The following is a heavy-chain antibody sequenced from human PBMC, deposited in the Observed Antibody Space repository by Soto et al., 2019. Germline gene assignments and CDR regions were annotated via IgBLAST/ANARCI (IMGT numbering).Heavy chain of an antibody. D-gene: IGHD6-19*01. CDR3: ARGVAGSGFDL. J-gene: IGHJ4*02. CDR1: GDSVSSNTAA. Sequence: SQTLSLTCAISGDSVSSNTAAWNWIRSSPSRDLEWLGRTYYRSNWRHDYAVSVKSRITVNPDTSKNHFSLQLNSVTPDDTAVHYCARGVAGSGFDLWGQGTLVTVSS. V-gene: IGHV6-1*01. CDR2: TYYRSNWRH.